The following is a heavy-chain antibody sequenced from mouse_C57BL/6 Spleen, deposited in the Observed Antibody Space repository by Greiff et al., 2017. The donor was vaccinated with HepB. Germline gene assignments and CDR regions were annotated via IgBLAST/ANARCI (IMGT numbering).Heavy chain of an antibody. Sequence: EVQLVESGGGLVQPGGSLSLSCAASGFTFTDYYMSWVRQPPGKALEWLGFIRNKANGYTTEYSASLKGRFTISRDKSQSILYLQMNALRAEDSATYYCARYDYGSSFWYFDVWGTGTTVTVSS. V-gene: IGHV7-3*01. CDR1: GFTFTDYY. D-gene: IGHD1-1*01. CDR3: ARYDYGSSFWYFDV. J-gene: IGHJ1*03. CDR2: IRNKANGYTT.